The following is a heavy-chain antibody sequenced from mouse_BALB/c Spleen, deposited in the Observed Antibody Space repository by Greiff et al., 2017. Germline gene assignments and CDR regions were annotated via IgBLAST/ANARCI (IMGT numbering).Heavy chain of an antibody. D-gene: IGHD2-12*01. CDR3: ARGYYKYYFDY. V-gene: IGHV1-54*03. CDR1: GYAFTNYL. J-gene: IGHJ2*01. CDR2: INPGSGGT. Sequence: VKLMESGAELVRPGTSVKVSCKASGYAFTNYLLEWVKQRLGQGLEWIGVINPGSGGTNYNEKFKGKATLTADKSSSTAYMQLSSLTSDDSAVYFCARGYYKYYFDYWGQGTTLTVSS.